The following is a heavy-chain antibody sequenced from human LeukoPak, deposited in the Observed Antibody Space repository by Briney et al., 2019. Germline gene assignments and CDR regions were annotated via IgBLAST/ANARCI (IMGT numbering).Heavy chain of an antibody. D-gene: IGHD5-18*01. CDR1: GGTFSSYA. V-gene: IGHV1-69*13. CDR3: ARAADTAMVPWGYYYGMDV. CDR2: IIPIFGTA. Sequence: SVKVSCKASGGTFSSYAISWERQAPGQGLEWMGGIIPIFGTANYAQKFQGRVTITADESTSTAYMELSSLRSEDTAVYYCARAADTAMVPWGYYYGMDVWGQGTTVTVSS. J-gene: IGHJ6*02.